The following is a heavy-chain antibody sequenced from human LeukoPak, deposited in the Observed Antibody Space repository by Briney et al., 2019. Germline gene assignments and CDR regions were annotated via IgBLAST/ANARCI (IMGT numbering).Heavy chain of an antibody. Sequence: PSETLSLTCTVSGGSISSYYWSWIRQPPGKGLEWIGYIYYSGSTNYNSSLKSRVTISVDTSKNQFSLKLSSVTAADTAVYYCARHGLLAHYYGSGSHKSWFDPWGQGTLVTVSS. CDR3: ARHGLLAHYYGSGSHKSWFDP. V-gene: IGHV4-59*08. CDR2: IYYSGST. CDR1: GGSISSYY. D-gene: IGHD3-10*01. J-gene: IGHJ5*02.